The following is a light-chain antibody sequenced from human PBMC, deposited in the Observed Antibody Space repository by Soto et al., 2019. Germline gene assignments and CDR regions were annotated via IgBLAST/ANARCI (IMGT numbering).Light chain of an antibody. CDR1: QSISSW. CDR2: DAS. V-gene: IGKV1-5*01. J-gene: IGKJ1*01. CDR3: QQYNSCSQT. Sequence: DIQMTQSPSTLSASVGDRVTITCRASQSISSWLAWYQQKPGKAPKLLIYDASSLESGVPSRFSGSGSGTEFTLTISSLQPDDFATYYYQQYNSCSQTLGQGTQVEIK.